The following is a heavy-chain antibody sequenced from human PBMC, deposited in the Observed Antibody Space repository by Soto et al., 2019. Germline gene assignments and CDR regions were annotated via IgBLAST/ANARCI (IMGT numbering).Heavy chain of an antibody. CDR1: GGSISSYY. CDR3: AREVYDFWSGSQPYYYMDV. CDR2: IYYSGST. Sequence: SETLSLTCTVSGGSISSYYWSWIRQPPGKGLEWIGYIYYSGSTNYNPSLKSRVTISVDTSKNQFSLKLSSVTAADTAVYYCAREVYDFWSGSQPYYYMDVWGKGTTVTVSS. V-gene: IGHV4-59*01. D-gene: IGHD3-3*01. J-gene: IGHJ6*03.